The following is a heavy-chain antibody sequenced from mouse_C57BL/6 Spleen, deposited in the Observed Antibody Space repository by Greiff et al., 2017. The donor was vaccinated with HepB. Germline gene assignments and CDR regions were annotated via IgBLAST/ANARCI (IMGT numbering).Heavy chain of an antibody. J-gene: IGHJ4*01. CDR1: GYAFTNYL. CDR3: ARRERYSNYAMDY. Sequence: VQLQQSGAELVRPGTSVKVSCKASGYAFTNYLIEWVKQRPGQGLEWIGVINPGSGGTNYNEKFKGKATLTADNSSSTAYMQLSSLTSEDSAVYFCARRERYSNYAMDYWGQGTSVTVSS. V-gene: IGHV1-54*01. D-gene: IGHD2-5*01. CDR2: INPGSGGT.